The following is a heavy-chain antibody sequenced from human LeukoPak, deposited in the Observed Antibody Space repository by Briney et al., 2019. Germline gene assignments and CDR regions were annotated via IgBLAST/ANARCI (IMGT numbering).Heavy chain of an antibody. CDR3: ARSGGDYQLLPYYFDY. Sequence: GASVKVSCKASGYTFTSYGIRWVRQAPGQGLEWMGWISAYNGNTNYAQKLQGRVTMTTDTSTSTAYMELRSLRCDDTAVYYCARSGGDYQLLPYYFDYWGQGTLVTVSS. V-gene: IGHV1-18*01. CDR2: ISAYNGNT. CDR1: GYTFTSYG. D-gene: IGHD2-2*01. J-gene: IGHJ4*02.